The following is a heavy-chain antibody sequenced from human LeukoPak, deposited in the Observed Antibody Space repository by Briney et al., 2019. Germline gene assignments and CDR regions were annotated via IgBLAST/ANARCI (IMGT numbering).Heavy chain of an antibody. CDR3: AKGMYSANYGYYFDY. D-gene: IGHD1-26*01. CDR2: IWYDGSNK. V-gene: IGHV3-33*06. Sequence: EPGGSLRLSCAASGFTFSSYGMHWVRQAPGKGLEWVAVIWYDGSNKYYADSVKGRFTISRDNSKNTLYLQMNGLRAEDTAIYSCAKGMYSANYGYYFDYWGQGTLVTVSS. J-gene: IGHJ4*02. CDR1: GFTFSSYG.